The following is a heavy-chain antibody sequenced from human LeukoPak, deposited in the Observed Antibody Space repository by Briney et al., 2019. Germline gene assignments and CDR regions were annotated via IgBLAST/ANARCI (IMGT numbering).Heavy chain of an antibody. V-gene: IGHV4-30-4*01. J-gene: IGHJ3*02. CDR1: GGSISNGDYY. Sequence: PSETLSLTCTVSGGSISNGDYYWRWIRQTPGKGLEWIGYIYYIGSTYYNPSLKSRVTMSVDTSKNQFSLNLNSVTAADTAVYYCASFRYCDSTTCYRTFDIWGRGTMVTVSS. CDR3: ASFRYCDSTTCYRTFDI. D-gene: IGHD2-2*01. CDR2: IYYIGST.